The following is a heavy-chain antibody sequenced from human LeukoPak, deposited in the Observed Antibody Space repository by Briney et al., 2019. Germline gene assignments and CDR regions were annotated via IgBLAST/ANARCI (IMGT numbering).Heavy chain of an antibody. CDR1: GFTFCSYW. D-gene: IGHD6-6*01. J-gene: IGHJ6*03. V-gene: IGHV3-74*01. Sequence: GGSLRLSCAASGFTFCSYWMHWVRQAPGKGLVWVSHINSDGTNTNYADSVKGRFTISRDNAKNALYLQMNSLRAEDTAVYYCARDGIAAHPYYYYMDVWGKGTTVTVSS. CDR3: ARDGIAAHPYYYYMDV. CDR2: INSDGTNT.